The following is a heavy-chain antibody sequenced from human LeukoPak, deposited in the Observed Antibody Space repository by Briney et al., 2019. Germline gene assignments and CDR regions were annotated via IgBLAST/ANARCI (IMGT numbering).Heavy chain of an antibody. CDR2: IYPGDSDT. Sequence: GESLKISCKGSGYSFTSYWIGWVRQMPGKGLEWMGIIYPGDSDTRYSPSFQGQVTISADKSISTAYLQWNSLKASDTAMYYCARSRGGMSGPPLYVDPWGQGTLVTVSS. D-gene: IGHD3-3*01. V-gene: IGHV5-51*01. CDR3: ARSRGGMSGPPLYVDP. CDR1: GYSFTSYW. J-gene: IGHJ5*02.